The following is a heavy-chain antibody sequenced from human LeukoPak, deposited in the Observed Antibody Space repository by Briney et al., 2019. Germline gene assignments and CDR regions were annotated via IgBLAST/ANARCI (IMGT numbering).Heavy chain of an antibody. CDR3: ARGSSSSFDY. V-gene: IGHV3-7*04. D-gene: IGHD6-6*01. CDR2: INEDGNEK. J-gene: IGHJ4*02. CDR1: GSPFSYYW. Sequence: GSLRLSCAASGSPFSYYWMSWVRQAPGKGLEWVANINEDGNEKYYVDSVKGRFTISRDNAKNSLYLQMNSLRAEDTAVYYCARGSSSSFDYWGQGTLVTVSS.